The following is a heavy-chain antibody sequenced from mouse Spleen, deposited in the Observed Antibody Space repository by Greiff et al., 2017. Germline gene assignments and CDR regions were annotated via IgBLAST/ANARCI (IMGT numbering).Heavy chain of an antibody. CDR3: ARGGDYYGTFDY. D-gene: IGHD1-1*01. CDR2: INYDGSST. CDR1: GFTFSDYY. J-gene: IGHJ2*01. V-gene: IGHV5-16*01. Sequence: EVMLVESEGGLVQPGSSMKLSCTASGFTFSDYYMAWVRQVPEKGLEWVANINYDGSSTYYLDSLKSRFIISRDNAKNILYLQMSSLKSEDTATYYCARGGDYYGTFDYWGQGTTLTVSS.